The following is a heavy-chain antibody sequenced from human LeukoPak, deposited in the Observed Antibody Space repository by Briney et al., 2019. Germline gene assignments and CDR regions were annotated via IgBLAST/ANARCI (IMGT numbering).Heavy chain of an antibody. Sequence: SQTLSLTCAVSGDSVSSKSAAWNWIRRSPSRGLEWLGRTYYRSKWNNDYAVSVRGRITINPDTSKNQFSLLLNSVTPEDTAMYYCARHSGLGVPDYWGQGTLVTVSS. CDR3: ARHSGLGVPDY. CDR2: TYYRSKWNN. J-gene: IGHJ4*02. CDR1: GDSVSSKSAA. V-gene: IGHV6-1*01. D-gene: IGHD2-8*01.